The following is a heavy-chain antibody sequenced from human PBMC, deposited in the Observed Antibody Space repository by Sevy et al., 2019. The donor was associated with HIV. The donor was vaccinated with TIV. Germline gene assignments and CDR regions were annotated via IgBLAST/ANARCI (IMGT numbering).Heavy chain of an antibody. CDR3: ARLFSCGGDCYHLDY. CDR2: MSHDGNYK. D-gene: IGHD2-21*02. V-gene: IGHV3-30*04. Sequence: GGSLRLSCAASGFTFSDYDMHWVRQAPGKGLEWVAVMSHDGNYKNHADSVKVRFTISRDNFKNTLYLQMNSLRVEDTAVYFCARLFSCGGDCYHLDYWGQGAPVTVSS. CDR1: GFTFSDYD. J-gene: IGHJ4*02.